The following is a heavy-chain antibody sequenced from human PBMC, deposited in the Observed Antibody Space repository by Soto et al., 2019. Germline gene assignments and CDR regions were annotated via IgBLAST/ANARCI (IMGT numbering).Heavy chain of an antibody. J-gene: IGHJ6*02. CDR3: AKDKGGAGYYYYGMDV. CDR1: GFTFSSYG. D-gene: IGHD3-16*01. V-gene: IGHV3-30*18. Sequence: GGSLRLSCAASGFTFSSYGMHWVRQAPGKGLEWVAVISYDGSNKYYADSVKGRFTISRDNSKNTLYLQMNSLGAEDTAVYYCAKDKGGAGYYYYGMDVWGQGTTVTVS. CDR2: ISYDGSNK.